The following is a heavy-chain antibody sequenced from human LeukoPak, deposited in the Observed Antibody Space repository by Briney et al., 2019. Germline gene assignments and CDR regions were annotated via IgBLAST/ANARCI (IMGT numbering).Heavy chain of an antibody. V-gene: IGHV3-53*01. D-gene: IGHD3-22*01. CDR3: ARGYYDSSGYYYVDLPTYYFDY. J-gene: IGHJ4*02. Sequence: PGGSLRLSCAASGFTVSSNYMSWVRQAPGKGLEWVSVIYSGGSTYYADSVKGRFTISRDNSENTLYLQMNSLRAEDTAVYYCARGYYDSSGYYYVDLPTYYFDYWGQGTLVTVSS. CDR2: IYSGGST. CDR1: GFTVSSNY.